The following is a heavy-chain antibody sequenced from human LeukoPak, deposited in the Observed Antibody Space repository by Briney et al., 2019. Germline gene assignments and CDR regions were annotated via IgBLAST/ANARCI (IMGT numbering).Heavy chain of an antibody. CDR2: ISGSGGST. D-gene: IGHD2-2*01. CDR1: GFTVNYW. CDR3: AKDPAVVPAAIFDY. J-gene: IGHJ4*02. Sequence: GGSLRLSCAASGFTVNYWMSWARQAPGKGLEWVSAISGSGGSTYYADSVKGRFTISRDNSKNTLYLQMNSLRAEDTAVYYCAKDPAVVPAAIFDYWGRGTLVTVSS. V-gene: IGHV3-23*01.